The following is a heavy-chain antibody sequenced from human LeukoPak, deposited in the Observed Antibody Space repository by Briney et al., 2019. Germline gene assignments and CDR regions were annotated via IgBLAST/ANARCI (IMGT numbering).Heavy chain of an antibody. V-gene: IGHV3-7*01. D-gene: IGHD2-2*01. CDR1: GFTFSSFW. CDR2: IKHDGSEK. J-gene: IGHJ4*02. CDR3: ARSPAGGWPGVFDY. Sequence: PGGSLRLSCTASGFTFSSFWMSWVRQGPGKGLEWVANIKHDGSEKYYVDALKGRFTISRDNAKNSLCVQMNSLRADDTAVYYCARSPAGGWPGVFDYWGQGTLVTVSS.